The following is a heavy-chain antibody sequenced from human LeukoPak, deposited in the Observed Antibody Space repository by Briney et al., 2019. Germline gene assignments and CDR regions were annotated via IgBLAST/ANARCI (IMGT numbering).Heavy chain of an antibody. J-gene: IGHJ6*03. CDR1: GGSISSYY. V-gene: IGHV4-4*07. CDR2: IYTSGST. CDR3: AREVRRWLQAYYYYMDV. Sequence: SETLSLTCTVSGGSISSYYWSWIRQPAGKGLEWIGRIYTSGSTNYNPSLKSRVPMSVDTSKNQFSLKLSSVTAADTAVYYCAREVRRWLQAYYYYMDVWGKGTTVTISS. D-gene: IGHD5-24*01.